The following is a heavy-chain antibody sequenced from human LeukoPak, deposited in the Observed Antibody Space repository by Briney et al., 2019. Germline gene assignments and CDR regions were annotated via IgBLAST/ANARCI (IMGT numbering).Heavy chain of an antibody. CDR1: GFTFSSYG. CDR3: ARGGPTGALDY. D-gene: IGHD7-27*01. Sequence: GGSLRLSCAASGFTFSSYGMHWVRQAPGKGLEWVAVISYDGSNKYYADSVKGRFTISRDNAKNSLYMQMNSLRVEDTAVYYCARGGPTGALDYWGQGTLVTVSS. CDR2: ISYDGSNK. V-gene: IGHV3-30*03. J-gene: IGHJ4*02.